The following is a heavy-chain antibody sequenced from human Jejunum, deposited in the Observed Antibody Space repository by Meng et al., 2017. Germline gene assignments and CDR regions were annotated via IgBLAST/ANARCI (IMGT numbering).Heavy chain of an antibody. CDR3: ARDREFYDIDGYYYVGRFDP. Sequence: GESLKISCAASGFTFSDYYMTWIRQAPGKGLEWVSYISSTGTSIYYAGSVKGRFTISRDNAKNSLYLQMNSLRAEDTAVYFCARDREFYDIDGYYYVGRFDPWGQGTLVTVSS. CDR2: ISSTGTSI. CDR1: GFTFSDYY. D-gene: IGHD3-22*01. V-gene: IGHV3-11*04. J-gene: IGHJ5*02.